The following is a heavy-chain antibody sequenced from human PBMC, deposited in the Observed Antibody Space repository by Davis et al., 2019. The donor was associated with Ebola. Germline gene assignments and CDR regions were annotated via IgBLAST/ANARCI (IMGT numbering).Heavy chain of an antibody. CDR1: GFTFSSYA. Sequence: PGGSLRLSCAASGFTFSSYAMSWVRQAPGKGLEWVSAISGSGGSTYYADSVKGRFTISRDNSKNTLYLQMNSLRAEDTAVYYCARDKWVGVLVGYYYYGMDVWGQGTTVTVSS. J-gene: IGHJ6*02. CDR3: ARDKWVGVLVGYYYYGMDV. V-gene: IGHV3-23*01. D-gene: IGHD3-3*01. CDR2: ISGSGGST.